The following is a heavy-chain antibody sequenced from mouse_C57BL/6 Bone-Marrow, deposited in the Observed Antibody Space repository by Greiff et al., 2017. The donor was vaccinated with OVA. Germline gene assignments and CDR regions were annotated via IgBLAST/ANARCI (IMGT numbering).Heavy chain of an antibody. J-gene: IGHJ2*01. V-gene: IGHV5-17*01. CDR2: ISSGSSTI. D-gene: IGHD1-1*01. CDR1: GFTFSDYG. Sequence: DVQLQESGGGLVKPGGSLKLSCAASGFTFSDYGMHWVRQAPEKGLEWVAYISSGSSTIYYADTVKGRFTISRDNAKNTLFLQMTSLRSEDTAMYYCAREDYGSSPYYFDYWGQGTTLTVSS. CDR3: AREDYGSSPYYFDY.